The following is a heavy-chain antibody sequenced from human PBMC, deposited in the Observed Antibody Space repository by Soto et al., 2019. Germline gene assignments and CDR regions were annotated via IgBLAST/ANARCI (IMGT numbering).Heavy chain of an antibody. J-gene: IGHJ4*02. CDR3: ARAMSPRVAGLDY. D-gene: IGHD6-19*01. Sequence: GGSLRLSCAASGFTFSSYSMNWVRQAPGKGLEWVSSISSSSSYIYYADSVKGRFTISRDNAKNSLYLQMNSLRAEDTAVYYCARAMSPRVAGLDYWGQGTLVTVSS. CDR1: GFTFSSYS. CDR2: ISSSSSYI. V-gene: IGHV3-21*01.